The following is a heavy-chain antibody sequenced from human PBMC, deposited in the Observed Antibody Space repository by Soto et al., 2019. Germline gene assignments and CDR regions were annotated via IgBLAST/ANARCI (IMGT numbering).Heavy chain of an antibody. J-gene: IGHJ6*03. CDR2: IYYSGST. Sequence: SETLSLTCTFSGASISSYYSSWFRQPPGKGLEWIGYIYYSGSTNYNPSLKSRVTISVDTSKNQFSLKLSSVTAADTAVYYCARFTKTYYDFWSGYPDFYYYYMDVWGKGTTVTVSS. CDR1: GASISSYY. D-gene: IGHD3-3*01. V-gene: IGHV4-59*08. CDR3: ARFTKTYYDFWSGYPDFYYYYMDV.